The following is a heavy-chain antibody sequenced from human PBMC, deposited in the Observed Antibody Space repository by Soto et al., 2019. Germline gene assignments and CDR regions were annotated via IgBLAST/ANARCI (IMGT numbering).Heavy chain of an antibody. D-gene: IGHD2-2*01. J-gene: IGHJ4*02. V-gene: IGHV1-2*04. Sequence: QVQLVQSGAEVKKPGASMKVSCKASGYTFTGQYIHWVRQAPGQGLEWMGWINPNSGGTNYAQKFQGWVTMTRDTSISTAHMELSRLRSDDTAVYYCARGYCSSTSCHFDYWGQGTLVTVSS. CDR2: INPNSGGT. CDR1: GYTFTGQY. CDR3: ARGYCSSTSCHFDY.